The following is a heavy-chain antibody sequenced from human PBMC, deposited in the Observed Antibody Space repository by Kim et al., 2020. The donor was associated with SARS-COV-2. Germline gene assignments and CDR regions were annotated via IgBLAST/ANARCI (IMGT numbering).Heavy chain of an antibody. CDR1: GFIFGGLA. J-gene: IGHJ3*02. D-gene: IGHD4-17*01. Sequence: GGSLRLSCTASGFIFGGLAMTWVRQAPGKGLEWVSLIYSGDGKTYYADAVKGRFTISRDYSSNTMYLQMSSLRVDDTAIYYCATDRRSGATNDALDIRGQGTMVTVSS. CDR2: IYSGDGKT. V-gene: IGHV3-23*03. CDR3: ATDRRSGATNDALDI.